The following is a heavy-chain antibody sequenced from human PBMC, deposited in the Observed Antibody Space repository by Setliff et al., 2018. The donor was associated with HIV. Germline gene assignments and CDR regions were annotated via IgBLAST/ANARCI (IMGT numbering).Heavy chain of an antibody. CDR3: ARAGMGALRSLFDY. J-gene: IGHJ4*02. CDR2: IHATGGV. D-gene: IGHD1-26*01. V-gene: IGHV4-4*07. CDR1: GVSISSHS. Sequence: PSETLSLTCTVSGVSISSHSWSWIRQPAGERLEWIGRIHATGGVNYNPPLKSRVTVSIDTAKTQLSLKLNSVTAADTAIYYCARAGMGALRSLFDYWGQGTLVTVSS.